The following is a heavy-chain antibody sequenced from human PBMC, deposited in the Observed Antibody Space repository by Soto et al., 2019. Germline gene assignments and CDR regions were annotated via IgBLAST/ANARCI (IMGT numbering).Heavy chain of an antibody. CDR1: GFTFSSYA. D-gene: IGHD6-19*01. J-gene: IGHJ4*02. V-gene: IGHV3-23*01. Sequence: EVQLLESGGGLVQPGGSLRLSCAASGFTFSSYAMSWVRQAPGKGLEWVSAISGSGGSTYYADSVKGRFTISRDNSKNTLYLQMNSRRAEDTAVYYCAKDRWASIAVAGNLDFGGQGTLVTVSS. CDR2: ISGSGGST. CDR3: AKDRWASIAVAGNLDF.